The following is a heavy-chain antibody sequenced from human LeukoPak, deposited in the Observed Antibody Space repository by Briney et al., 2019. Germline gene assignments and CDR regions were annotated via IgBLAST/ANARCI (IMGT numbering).Heavy chain of an antibody. V-gene: IGHV4-4*07. CDR1: GGSISSYY. Sequence: SETLSLTCTVSGGSISSYYWSWIRQPAGKGLEWIGRIYTSGSTNYNPSLKSRVTMSADTSKNQFSLKLSSVTAADTAVYYCARVKYYYGSGSHWFDPWGQGTLVTVSS. CDR3: ARVKYYYGSGSHWFDP. J-gene: IGHJ5*02. D-gene: IGHD3-10*01. CDR2: IYTSGST.